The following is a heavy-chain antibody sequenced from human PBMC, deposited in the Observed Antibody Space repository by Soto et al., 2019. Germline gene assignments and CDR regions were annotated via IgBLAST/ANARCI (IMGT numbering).Heavy chain of an antibody. CDR2: INSDGSST. J-gene: IGHJ6*02. CDR3: ARGPLSGTDYYYYGMDV. CDR1: GFTFSSYW. V-gene: IGHV3-74*01. Sequence: EVQLVESGGGLVQPGGSLRLSCAASGFTFSSYWMHWVRQAPGKGLVWVSRINSDGSSTSYADSVKGRFTISRDNAKNTLYLQMNSLRAEDTAVYYCARGPLSGTDYYYYGMDVWGQGTTVTVSS. D-gene: IGHD3-10*01.